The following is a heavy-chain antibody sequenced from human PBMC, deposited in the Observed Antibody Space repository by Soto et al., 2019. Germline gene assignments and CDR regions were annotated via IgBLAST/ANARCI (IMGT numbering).Heavy chain of an antibody. D-gene: IGHD2-15*01. CDR1: SGSISSSNW. J-gene: IGHJ6*03. CDR3: ARKKRERIGGYCSGGSCYSGGEYYMDV. Sequence: SETLSLTCAVSSGSISSSNWWSWVRQPPGKGLEWIGEIYHSGSTNYNPSLKSRVTISVDKSKNQFSLKLSSVTAADTAVYYCARKKRERIGGYCSGGSCYSGGEYYMDVWGKGTTVTVSS. CDR2: IYHSGST. V-gene: IGHV4-4*02.